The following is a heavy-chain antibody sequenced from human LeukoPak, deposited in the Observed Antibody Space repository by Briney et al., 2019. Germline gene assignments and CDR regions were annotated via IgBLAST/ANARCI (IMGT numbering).Heavy chain of an antibody. D-gene: IGHD5-24*01. V-gene: IGHV4-34*01. Sequence: PSETLSLTCAVYGGSFSGYYWSWIRQPPGKGLEWTGEINHSGSTNYNPSLKSRVTISVDTSKNQFSLKLSSVTAADTAVYYCARGRIDGYNTYDYWGQGTLVTVSS. CDR2: INHSGST. CDR3: ARGRIDGYNTYDY. J-gene: IGHJ4*02. CDR1: GGSFSGYY.